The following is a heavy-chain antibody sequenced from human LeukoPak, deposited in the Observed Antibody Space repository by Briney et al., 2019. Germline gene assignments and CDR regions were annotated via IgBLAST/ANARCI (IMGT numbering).Heavy chain of an antibody. CDR2: INHSGST. D-gene: IGHD4-11*01. J-gene: IGHJ4*02. V-gene: IGHV4-34*01. Sequence: PSETLSLTCAVYGGSFSGYYWSWIRQPPGKGLEWIGEINHSGSTNYNPPLKSRVTISVDTSKNQFSLKLSSVTAADTAVYYCARSYSTPIATDYWGQGTLVTVSS. CDR1: GGSFSGYY. CDR3: ARSYSTPIATDY.